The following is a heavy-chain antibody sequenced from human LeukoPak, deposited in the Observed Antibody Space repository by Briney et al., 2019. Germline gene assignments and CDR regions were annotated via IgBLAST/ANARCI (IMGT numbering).Heavy chain of an antibody. CDR3: LTSGSYRRAFDI. CDR1: GYTFTSYG. J-gene: IGHJ3*02. D-gene: IGHD1-26*01. V-gene: IGHV1-18*01. Sequence: ASVKVSCKASGYTFTSYGISWVRQAPGQGLEWMGWINAYDGNTNYAQKLQGRVTMTTDTSTSKAYMELRSLRSDDTSVYYCLTSGSYRRAFDIWGQGTMVTVSS. CDR2: INAYDGNT.